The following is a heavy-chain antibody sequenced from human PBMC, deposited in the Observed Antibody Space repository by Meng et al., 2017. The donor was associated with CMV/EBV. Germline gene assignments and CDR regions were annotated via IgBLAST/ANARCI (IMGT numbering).Heavy chain of an antibody. D-gene: IGHD1-14*01. Sequence: QVTLQESCPGLVKPSQTLSLTCTVSCGSISSGDYYWSWIRQPPGKGLEWIGYIYYSGSTYYNPSLKSRVTISVDTSKNQFSLKLSSVTAADTAVYYCARVTSRVAGAFDYWGQGTLVTAPQ. J-gene: IGHJ4*02. V-gene: IGHV4-30-4*08. CDR3: ARVTSRVAGAFDY. CDR2: IYYSGST. CDR1: CGSISSGDYY.